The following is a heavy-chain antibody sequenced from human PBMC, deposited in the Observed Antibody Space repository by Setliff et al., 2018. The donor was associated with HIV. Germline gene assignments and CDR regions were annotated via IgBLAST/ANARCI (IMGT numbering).Heavy chain of an antibody. D-gene: IGHD7-27*01. Sequence: SETLSLTCTVSGGSISSGGYYWSWIRQHPGKGLEWIGYIYYSGSTDYNPSLKSLVTISVDPSKNQFSLKLSFVTAEDTAVYYCARGGLGYFYYYYMDVWGKGTTVTVSS. CDR3: ARGGLGYFYYYYMDV. CDR2: IYYSGST. V-gene: IGHV4-31*01. J-gene: IGHJ6*03. CDR1: GGSISSGGYY.